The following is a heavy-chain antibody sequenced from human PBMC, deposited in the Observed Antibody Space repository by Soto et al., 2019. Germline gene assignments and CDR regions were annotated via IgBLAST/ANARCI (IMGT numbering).Heavy chain of an antibody. D-gene: IGHD5-12*01. Sequence: SETLSLTCTVSGGSISSGGYYWSWIRQHPGKGLEWIGYIYYSGSTYYKPSLKSRVTISVDTSKNQFSLKLSSVTAADTAVYYCARLVYSGYDALFDYWGQGTLVTVSS. CDR1: GGSISSGGYY. V-gene: IGHV4-31*03. CDR2: IYYSGST. J-gene: IGHJ4*02. CDR3: ARLVYSGYDALFDY.